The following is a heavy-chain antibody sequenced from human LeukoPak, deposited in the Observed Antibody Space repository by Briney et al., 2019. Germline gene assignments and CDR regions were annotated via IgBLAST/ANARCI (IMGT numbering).Heavy chain of an antibody. V-gene: IGHV4-38-2*01. J-gene: IGHJ4*02. D-gene: IGHD3-3*02. CDR1: GYSISSGYY. Sequence: SETLSLTCAVSGYSISSGYYWGWIRQPPGKGLEWIGSIYHSGSTYYNPSLKSRVTISVDTSKNQFSLKLSSVTAADTAVYYCARGRSLGLLDYWGQGTLVTVSS. CDR2: IYHSGST. CDR3: ARGRSLGLLDY.